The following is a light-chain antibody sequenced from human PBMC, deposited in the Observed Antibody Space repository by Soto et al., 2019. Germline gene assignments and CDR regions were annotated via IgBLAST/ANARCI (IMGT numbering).Light chain of an antibody. CDR2: KSD. CDR1: ASNIGSNS. CDR3: ATWDDGLSGVL. Sequence: QSVLTQPPSASGTPGLRVSITCSGSASNIGSNSVHWYQQVPGMAPKLLVYKSDQRPSGVPDRFSGSKSVTSASLAISGLRAEDEAEYYCATWDDGLSGVLFGGGTKLTVL. V-gene: IGLV1-47*01. J-gene: IGLJ2*01.